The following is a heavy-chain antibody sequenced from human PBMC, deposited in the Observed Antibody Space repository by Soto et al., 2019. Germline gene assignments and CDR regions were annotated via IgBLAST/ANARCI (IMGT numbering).Heavy chain of an antibody. V-gene: IGHV3-43D*04. CDR1: GFTFDEYA. CDR3: AKDISRGPTKNYDFWSGPDY. D-gene: IGHD3-3*01. J-gene: IGHJ4*02. CDR2: ISWDGSNR. Sequence: HPGGSLRLSCAASGFTFDEYAMHWVRQAPGKGLEWVSLISWDGSNRYYADSVQGRFTISGDNSKYSLYLQMNSLRAEDTALYYCAKDISRGPTKNYDFWSGPDYWGQGTLVTVSS.